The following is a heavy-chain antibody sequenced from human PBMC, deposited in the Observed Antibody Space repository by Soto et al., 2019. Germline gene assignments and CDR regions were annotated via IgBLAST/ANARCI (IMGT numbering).Heavy chain of an antibody. D-gene: IGHD1-20*01. V-gene: IGHV3-21*01. CDR3: ARDWVGNWNTYYYYYGMDV. CDR1: GFTFSSYS. J-gene: IGHJ6*02. Sequence: GGSLRLSCAASGFTFSSYSMNWVRQAPGKGLEWVSSISSSSSYIYYADSVKGRFTISRDNAKNSLYLQMNSLRAEDTAVYYCARDWVGNWNTYYYYYGMDVWGQGTTVTVSS. CDR2: ISSSSSYI.